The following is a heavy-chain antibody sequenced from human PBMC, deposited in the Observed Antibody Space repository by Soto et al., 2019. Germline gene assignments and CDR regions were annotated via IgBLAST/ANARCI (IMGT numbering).Heavy chain of an antibody. Sequence: EVQLVESGGGLVQPGGSLRLSCAASGFILSSYSMNWVRQAPGTGLEWDSYISSGSSTIYYADSMKGRFTISRDNAKNALYLQMNSLRAEDTAVYYCAREGDTYGYSRASEYWGQGTLVTFSS. CDR2: ISSGSSTI. CDR3: AREGDTYGYSRASEY. V-gene: IGHV3-48*01. J-gene: IGHJ4*02. D-gene: IGHD5-18*01. CDR1: GFILSSYS.